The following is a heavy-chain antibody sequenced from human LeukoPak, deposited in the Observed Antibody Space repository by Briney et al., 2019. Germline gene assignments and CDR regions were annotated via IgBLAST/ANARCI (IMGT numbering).Heavy chain of an antibody. CDR1: GYSITSSSW. V-gene: IGHV4-28*01. CDR2: IYHSGTT. Sequence: SDTLSLTCAVSGYSITSSSWWGWIRPPPGKGLEWIGYIYHSGTTYYNPSLQSRVTMSVDMSKNQFSLKLSSVTAVDTAVYYCARKENVYYYFDYWGQGTLVTVSS. J-gene: IGHJ4*02. D-gene: IGHD3-10*01. CDR3: ARKENVYYYFDY.